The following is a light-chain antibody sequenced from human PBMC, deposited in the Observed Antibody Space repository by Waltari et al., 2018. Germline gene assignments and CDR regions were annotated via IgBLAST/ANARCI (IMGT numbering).Light chain of an antibody. V-gene: IGKV1-9*01. Sequence: DIQLTQSPSFLSASVGDRVTITCRASQGITNYLAWYQQKPGKAPELLIYAASSLQSGVPSRFSGSGSGTEFTLTISGLQPEDFATYYCQQLNSYRTFGQGTKVDIE. CDR3: QQLNSYRT. CDR2: AAS. J-gene: IGKJ1*01. CDR1: QGITNY.